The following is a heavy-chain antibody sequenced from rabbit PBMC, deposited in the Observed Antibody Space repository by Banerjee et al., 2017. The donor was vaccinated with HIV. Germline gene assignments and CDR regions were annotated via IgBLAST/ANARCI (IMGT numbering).Heavy chain of an antibody. D-gene: IGHD4-1*01. CDR2: INTSSGNT. V-gene: IGHV1S40*01. J-gene: IGHJ4*01. CDR3: ARDLAGAIGWNFNL. Sequence: QSLEESGGDLVKPGASLTLTCTASGFSFSSSDYMCWVRQAPGKGLEWIACINTSSGNTVYASWAKGRFTISKTSSTTVTLQMTSLTAADTATYFCARDLAGAIGWNFNLWGQGTLVTVS. CDR1: GFSFSSSDY.